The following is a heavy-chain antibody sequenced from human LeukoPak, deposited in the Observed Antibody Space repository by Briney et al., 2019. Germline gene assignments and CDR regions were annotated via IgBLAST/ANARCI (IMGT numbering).Heavy chain of an antibody. CDR2: ISSSSSYI. D-gene: IGHD2-2*02. Sequence: GGSLRLSCAAFGFTFSSYSMNWVRQAPGKGLEWVSSISSSSSYIYYADSVKGRFTISRDNAKNSLYLQMNSLRAEDTAVYYCAGRIVVVPAAISYMDVWGKGTTVTVSS. CDR3: AGRIVVVPAAISYMDV. CDR1: GFTFSSYS. V-gene: IGHV3-21*01. J-gene: IGHJ6*03.